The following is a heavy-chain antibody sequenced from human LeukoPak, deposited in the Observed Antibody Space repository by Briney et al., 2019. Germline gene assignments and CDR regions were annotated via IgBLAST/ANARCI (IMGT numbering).Heavy chain of an antibody. CDR1: GYTFTGYY. CDR3: ARDQVVVVVAAMFGPHYYYYGMDV. CDR2: INPNSGGT. Sequence: ASVKVSCKASGYTFTGYYMHWVRQAPGQGLEWMGRINPNSGGTNYAQKFQGRVTMTRDTSISTAYMELSRLRSDDTAVYYCARDQVVVVVAAMFGPHYYYYGMDVWGQGTTVTVSS. D-gene: IGHD2-15*01. J-gene: IGHJ6*02. V-gene: IGHV1-2*06.